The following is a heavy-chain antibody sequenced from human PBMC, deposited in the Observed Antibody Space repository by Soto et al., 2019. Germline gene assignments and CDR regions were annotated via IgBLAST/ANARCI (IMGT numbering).Heavy chain of an antibody. CDR3: AREFGTAVTAFDY. CDR2: VYYTGTT. CDR1: DGSISNHY. J-gene: IGHJ4*02. D-gene: IGHD4-17*01. V-gene: IGHV4-59*11. Sequence: QVQLQESGPGLVKPSETLSLTCTVSDGSISNHYWSWIRQPPGKTLEWIGYVYYTGTTKYDPSLKSRVPMSMDTSKNQFSLNLTSVTAADTATYYCAREFGTAVTAFDYWGQGILVTVSS.